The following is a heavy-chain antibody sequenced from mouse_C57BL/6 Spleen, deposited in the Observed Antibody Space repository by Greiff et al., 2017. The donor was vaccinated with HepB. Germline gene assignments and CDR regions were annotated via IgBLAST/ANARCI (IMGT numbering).Heavy chain of an antibody. V-gene: IGHV1-76*01. CDR2: IYPGSGNT. CDR3: ARRDYGNFLYAMDY. Sequence: VQLQQSGAELVRPGASVKLSCKASGYTFTDYYINWVKQRPGQGLEWIARIYPGSGNTYYNEKFKGKATLTAEKSSSTAYMQLSSLTSEDSAVYFCARRDYGNFLYAMDYWGQGTSVTVSS. J-gene: IGHJ4*01. D-gene: IGHD2-1*01. CDR1: GYTFTDYY.